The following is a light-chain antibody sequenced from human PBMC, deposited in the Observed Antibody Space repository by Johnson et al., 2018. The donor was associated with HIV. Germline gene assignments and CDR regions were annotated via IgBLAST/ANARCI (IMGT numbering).Light chain of an antibody. Sequence: QSVLTQPPSVSAAPGQKVTISCSGSSSNIGNSYVSWYQQLPGTAPKLLIYDNNKRPSGIPDRFSGSKSGTSATLGITGLQTGDEADYYCGTWDRILSSYVFETGTKVTVL. CDR3: GTWDRILSSYV. CDR1: SSNIGNSY. CDR2: DNN. V-gene: IGLV1-51*01. J-gene: IGLJ1*01.